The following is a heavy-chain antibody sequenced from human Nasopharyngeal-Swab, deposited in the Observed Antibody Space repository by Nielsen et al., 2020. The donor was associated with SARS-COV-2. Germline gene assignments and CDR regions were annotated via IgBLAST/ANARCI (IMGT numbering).Heavy chain of an antibody. D-gene: IGHD3-10*01. J-gene: IGHJ6*02. CDR1: GYTFISYG. Sequence: ASVKVSCKASGYTFISYGISWVRQAPGQGLEWMGWISAYNGNTNYAQKLQGRVTMTTDTSTSTAYMELRSLRSDDTAVYYCAREIITMVRDVYGMDVWGQGTTVTVSS. CDR2: ISAYNGNT. CDR3: AREIITMVRDVYGMDV. V-gene: IGHV1-18*01.